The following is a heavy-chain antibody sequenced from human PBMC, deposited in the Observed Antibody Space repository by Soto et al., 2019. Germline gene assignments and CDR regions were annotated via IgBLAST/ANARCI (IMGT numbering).Heavy chain of an antibody. J-gene: IGHJ3*02. CDR3: ANAGSRHAFDI. CDR2: IIPIFGTA. D-gene: IGHD2-8*01. Sequence: QVQLVQSGAEVKKPGSSVKVSCKASGGTFSSYAISWVRQAPGQGLEWMGGIIPIFGTANYGQKFEGRVTSTANESTSTAYMELGSLGSEDTAVYYCANAGSRHAFDIWGQGTMVTVSS. V-gene: IGHV1-69*12. CDR1: GGTFSSYA.